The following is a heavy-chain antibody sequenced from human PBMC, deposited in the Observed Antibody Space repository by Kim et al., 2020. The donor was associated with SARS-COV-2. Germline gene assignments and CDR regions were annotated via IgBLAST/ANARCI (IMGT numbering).Heavy chain of an antibody. V-gene: IGHV3-30*04. CDR1: GFTFSSYA. CDR2: ISYDGSNK. D-gene: IGHD2-21*02. J-gene: IGHJ3*02. CDR3: ARGLQSGGDLLCAVVI. Sequence: GGSLRLSCAASGFTFSSYAMHWVRQAPGKGLEWVAVISYDGSNKYYSDSVKGRFTISRDNSKNTLYLQMKSLITEDTAVYYCARGLQSGGDLLCAVVIWG.